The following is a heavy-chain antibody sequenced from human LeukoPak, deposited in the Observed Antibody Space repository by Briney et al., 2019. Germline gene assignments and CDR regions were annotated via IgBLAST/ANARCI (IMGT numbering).Heavy chain of an antibody. CDR2: ISAYNGNT. V-gene: IGHV1-18*04. Sequence: ASVKVSCKASGCTFTSDGISWVRQAPGQGLEWMGRISAYNGNTNYAQKFQGRVTLTTDTSTSTAYMELKSLRSDDTAVYYCARVRIKAVTATWGQGTLVTVSS. J-gene: IGHJ4*02. D-gene: IGHD2-21*02. CDR3: ARVRIKAVTAT. CDR1: GCTFTSDG.